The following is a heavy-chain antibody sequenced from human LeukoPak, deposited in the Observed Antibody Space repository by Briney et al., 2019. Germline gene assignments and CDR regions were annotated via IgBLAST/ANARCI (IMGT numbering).Heavy chain of an antibody. CDR3: ARDSKDYYDSSAYPPDY. D-gene: IGHD3-22*01. Sequence: GGSLRLSCAASGFTFSTYNMNWVRQAPWKGPEWVSSISSGSSYIYYADSVKGRFTISRDNAKNSLYLQMKSLRAEDTAVYYCARDSKDYYDSSAYPPDYWGQGTLVTVSS. V-gene: IGHV3-21*01. J-gene: IGHJ4*02. CDR2: ISSGSSYI. CDR1: GFTFSTYN.